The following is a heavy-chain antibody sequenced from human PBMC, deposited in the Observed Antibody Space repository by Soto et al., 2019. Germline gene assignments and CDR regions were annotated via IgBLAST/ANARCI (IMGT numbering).Heavy chain of an antibody. CDR2: ISYDGSNK. CDR1: GFTFSSYG. D-gene: IGHD6-19*01. Sequence: QVQLVESGGGVVQPGRSLRLSCAASGFTFSSYGMHWVRQAPGKGLEWVAVISYDGSNKYYADSVKGRFTISRDNSKNTLYLQMNSLRAEDTAVYYCAGISSGWDYWGQGTLVTVSS. V-gene: IGHV3-30*03. CDR3: AGISSGWDY. J-gene: IGHJ4*02.